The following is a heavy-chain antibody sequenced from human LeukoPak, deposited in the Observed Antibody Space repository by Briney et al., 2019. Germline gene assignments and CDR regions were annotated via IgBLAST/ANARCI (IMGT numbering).Heavy chain of an antibody. CDR1: GFTFSSYW. J-gene: IGHJ4*02. CDR3: ARESESGSTSCYDY. D-gene: IGHD2-2*01. V-gene: IGHV3-7*01. CDR2: IKQDGSEK. Sequence: GGCLRLSCAASGFTFSSYWMSWVRQAPGKGLEWVANIKQDGSEKYYVDSVKGRFTTSRDNAKNSLYLQMNSLRAEDTAVYYCARESESGSTSCYDYWGQGTLVTVSS.